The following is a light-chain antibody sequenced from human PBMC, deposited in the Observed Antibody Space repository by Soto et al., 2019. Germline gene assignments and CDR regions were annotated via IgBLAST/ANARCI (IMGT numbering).Light chain of an antibody. J-gene: IGKJ3*01. CDR2: DAS. CDR1: ESVSTY. V-gene: IGKV3-11*01. Sequence: EIVLTQSPATLSLSPGETATLSCGASESVSTYLAWYQQKPGQAPRLLIYDASHRATGTPARFSGSGSMTDFTLTISSLEPEDSAVYYCQHRRNTFTCGPGTKVEIK. CDR3: QHRRNTFT.